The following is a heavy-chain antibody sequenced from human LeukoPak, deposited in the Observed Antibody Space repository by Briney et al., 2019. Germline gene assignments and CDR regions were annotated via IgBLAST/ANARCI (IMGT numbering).Heavy chain of an antibody. CDR1: GGSTSVYY. V-gene: IGHV4-59*01. D-gene: IGHD2-21*01. CDR2: IYYSGST. CDR3: ARVLKDSAIPFDY. J-gene: IGHJ4*02. Sequence: PSETLSLTCTVSGGSTSVYYWSWIRQPPGKGLEWIGHIYYSGSTNYNPSPKSRGTISLDTSKNQFSLKLNSLTAADTAVYYCARVLKDSAIPFDYWGQGTLVTVSS.